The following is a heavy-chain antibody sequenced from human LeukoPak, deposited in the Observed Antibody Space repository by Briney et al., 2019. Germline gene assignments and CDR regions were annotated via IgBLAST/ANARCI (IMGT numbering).Heavy chain of an antibody. V-gene: IGHV4-38-2*02. D-gene: IGHD6-13*01. CDR2: IYHSGST. CDR3: ARVGSWHYFDY. CDR1: GYSISSGYY. Sequence: SETLSLTCTVSGYSISSGYYWGWIRQPPGKGLEWIGSIYHSGSTYYNPSLKSRVTISVDTSKNQFSLKLRSVTAADTAVYYCARVGSWHYFDYWGQGTLVTVSS. J-gene: IGHJ4*02.